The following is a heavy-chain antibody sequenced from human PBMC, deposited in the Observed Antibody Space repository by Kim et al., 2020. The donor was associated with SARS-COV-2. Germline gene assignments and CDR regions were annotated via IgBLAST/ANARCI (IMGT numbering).Heavy chain of an antibody. J-gene: IGHJ4*02. Sequence: ADSVRGLFTISRDNSKYTLSLQMNSLRAEDTAVYYCARAYDFWTGYYGDYWGQGTLVTVSS. D-gene: IGHD3-3*01. V-gene: IGHV3-30*01. CDR3: ARAYDFWTGYYGDY.